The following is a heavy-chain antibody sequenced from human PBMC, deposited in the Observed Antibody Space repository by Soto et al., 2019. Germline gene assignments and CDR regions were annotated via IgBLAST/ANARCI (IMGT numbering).Heavy chain of an antibody. Sequence: EVQLLESGGGLVQPGGSLRLSCAASGFTFSNYAMTWVRQAPGKGLEWVSAISGSGGSTYYADFVKGRFTISRDNSKNTLYLQMNSLRAEATALYFCSKVGAGFGGLLCFMDVWGKGTTVTVSS. D-gene: IGHD3-10*01. CDR1: GFTFSNYA. CDR3: SKVGAGFGGLLCFMDV. V-gene: IGHV3-23*01. CDR2: ISGSGGST. J-gene: IGHJ6*03.